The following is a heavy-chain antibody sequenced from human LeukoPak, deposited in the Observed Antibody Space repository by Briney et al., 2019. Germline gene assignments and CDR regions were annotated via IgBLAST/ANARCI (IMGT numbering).Heavy chain of an antibody. CDR3: ARDQNQLLFDYYYGVDV. J-gene: IGHJ6*02. V-gene: IGHV4-39*07. CDR2: IYYSGST. D-gene: IGHD2-2*01. CDR1: GGSVSSSTYY. Sequence: SETLSLTCTVSGGSVSSSTYYWGWIRQPPGRGLEWIGSIYYSGSTYYNPSLKGRVTISVDTSMNQFSLRLSSVTAADTAVYYCARDQNQLLFDYYYGVDVWGQGTTVTVSS.